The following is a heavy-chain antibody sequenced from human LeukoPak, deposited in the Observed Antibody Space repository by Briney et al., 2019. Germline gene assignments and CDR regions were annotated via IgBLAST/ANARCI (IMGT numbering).Heavy chain of an antibody. J-gene: IGHJ4*01. CDR3: AKSTTVTQRDYFDY. V-gene: IGHV3-30*18. CDR1: GFTFSSYG. D-gene: IGHD4-17*01. CDR2: ISYDGSNK. Sequence: GGSLRLSCAASGFTFSSYGMHWVRQAPAKGLEWVAIISYDGSNKYYADSVKGRFTISRDNSKNTLYLQMNSLRAEDTAVYYCAKSTTVTQRDYFDYWGHGTLVTVSS.